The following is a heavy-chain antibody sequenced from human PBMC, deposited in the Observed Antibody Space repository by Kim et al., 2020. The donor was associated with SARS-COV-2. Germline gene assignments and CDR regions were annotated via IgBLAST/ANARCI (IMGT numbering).Heavy chain of an antibody. CDR3: ARAGYDILTGFLFFDY. CDR1: GYSISSGYY. J-gene: IGHJ4*01. V-gene: IGHV4-38-2*02. CDR2: IYHSGST. D-gene: IGHD3-9*01. Sequence: SETLSLTCTVSGYSISSGYYWGWIRQPPGKGLEWIGSIYHSGSTYYNPSLKSRVTISVDTSKNQFSLKLSSVTAADTAVYYWARAGYDILTGFLFFDYWG.